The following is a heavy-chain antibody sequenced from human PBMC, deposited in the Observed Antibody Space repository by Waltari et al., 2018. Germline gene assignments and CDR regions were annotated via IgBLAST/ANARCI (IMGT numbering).Heavy chain of an antibody. V-gene: IGHV3-23*01. Sequence: EVQLLESGGGLVQPGGSLRLSCAASGFTFSSYAMSWVRQAPGKGLEWVSAISGRGGSTYYAESVKGRCTSSRDNSKNTLYLQMNSLRAEDTAVYYCAKDQGYFDWLFSGYWGQGTLVTVSS. D-gene: IGHD3-9*01. CDR2: ISGRGGST. CDR3: AKDQGYFDWLFSGY. J-gene: IGHJ4*02. CDR1: GFTFSSYA.